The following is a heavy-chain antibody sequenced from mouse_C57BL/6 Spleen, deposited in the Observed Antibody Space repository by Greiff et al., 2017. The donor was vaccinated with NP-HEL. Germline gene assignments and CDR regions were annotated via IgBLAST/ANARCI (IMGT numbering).Heavy chain of an antibody. Sequence: EVKVVESGGGLVKPGGSLKLSCAASGFTFSDYGMHWVRQAPEKGLEWVAYISSGSSTIYYADTVKGRFTISRDNAKNTLFLQMTSLRSEDTAMYYCAREGDYGYAMDYWGQGTSVTVSS. CDR1: GFTFSDYG. D-gene: IGHD2-4*01. CDR2: ISSGSSTI. CDR3: AREGDYGYAMDY. V-gene: IGHV5-17*01. J-gene: IGHJ4*01.